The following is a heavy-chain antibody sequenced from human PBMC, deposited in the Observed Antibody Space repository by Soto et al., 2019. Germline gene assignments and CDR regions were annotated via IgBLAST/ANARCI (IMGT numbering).Heavy chain of an antibody. Sequence: SVKVSCKASGGTFSSYAISWVRQAPGQGLEWMGGIIPIFGTANYAQKFQGRVTITADKSTSTAYMELSSLRSEDTAVYYCARDTTGTTGPWFDPWGQGTLVTVSS. CDR1: GGTFSSYA. D-gene: IGHD1-1*01. J-gene: IGHJ5*02. CDR2: IIPIFGTA. V-gene: IGHV1-69*06. CDR3: ARDTTGTTGPWFDP.